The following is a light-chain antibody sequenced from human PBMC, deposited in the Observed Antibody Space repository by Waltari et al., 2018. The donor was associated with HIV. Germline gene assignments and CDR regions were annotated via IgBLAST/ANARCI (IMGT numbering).Light chain of an antibody. Sequence: SALTQPASVSGSPGPSIPISCTASSNDVGGYNYVSWYQQHPGKAPRLMIYDVSTRPSGVSDRFSGSKSGDTASLTISGLQPEDEADYYCESYTSTSVWVFGGGTRLTVL. CDR3: ESYTSTSVWV. CDR2: DVS. J-gene: IGLJ3*02. V-gene: IGLV2-14*03. CDR1: SNDVGGYNY.